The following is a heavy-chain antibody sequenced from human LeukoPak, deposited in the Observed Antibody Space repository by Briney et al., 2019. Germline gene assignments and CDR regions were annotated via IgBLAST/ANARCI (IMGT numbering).Heavy chain of an antibody. CDR3: AKDRGWGSGTSKFDY. V-gene: IGHV3-23*01. Sequence: QPGGSLRLSCAASGFTFSSYAMSWVRQAPGKGLEWVSAISGSGGSTYFADSVKGRFTISRDISKNTLYLQMNSLRAEDTAVYYCAKDRGWGSGTSKFDYWGQGTLVTVSS. CDR2: ISGSGGST. CDR1: GFTFSSYA. J-gene: IGHJ4*02. D-gene: IGHD3-10*01.